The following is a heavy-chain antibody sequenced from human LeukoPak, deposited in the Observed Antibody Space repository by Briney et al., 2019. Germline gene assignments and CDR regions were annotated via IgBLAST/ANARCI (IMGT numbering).Heavy chain of an antibody. Sequence: ASVKVSCKASGYTFTSYYMHWVRQAPGQGLEWMGIINPSGGSTSYAQKFQGRVTMTRDTSTSTVYMELSSLRSEDTAVYYCARVARSLTSVAAFDTWGQGTMVAVSS. J-gene: IGHJ3*02. V-gene: IGHV1-46*01. CDR3: ARVARSLTSVAAFDT. CDR1: GYTFTSYY. D-gene: IGHD6-13*01. CDR2: INPSGGST.